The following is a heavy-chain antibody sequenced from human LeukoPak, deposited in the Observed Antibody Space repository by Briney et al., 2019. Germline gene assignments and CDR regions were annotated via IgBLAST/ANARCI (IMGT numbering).Heavy chain of an antibody. J-gene: IGHJ4*02. Sequence: SETLSLTCTVSGGSISSGSYYWSWIRQPAGKGLEWIGRFYTSGSTNYNPSLKSRVTISIDTSKNQFSLRLSSVTAADTAVYYCAGHLYYDMFEYWGQGTLVTVSS. D-gene: IGHD3-22*01. CDR3: AGHLYYDMFEY. CDR1: GGSISSGSYY. V-gene: IGHV4-61*02. CDR2: FYTSGST.